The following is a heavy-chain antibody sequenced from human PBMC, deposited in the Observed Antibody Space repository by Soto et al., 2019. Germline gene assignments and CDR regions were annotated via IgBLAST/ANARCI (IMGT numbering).Heavy chain of an antibody. J-gene: IGHJ4*02. CDR1: GYSFTSYW. V-gene: IGHV5-10-1*01. Sequence: GEYLKISCKGSGYSFTSYWIGWVRQMHGKGLEWMGRIDPSDSYTNYSPSFQGHVTIAADKSISTAYLQWSSLKASDTAMYYCARHESSSSSDYWGQGTLVTVSS. CDR2: IDPSDSYT. D-gene: IGHD6-6*01. CDR3: ARHESSSSSDY.